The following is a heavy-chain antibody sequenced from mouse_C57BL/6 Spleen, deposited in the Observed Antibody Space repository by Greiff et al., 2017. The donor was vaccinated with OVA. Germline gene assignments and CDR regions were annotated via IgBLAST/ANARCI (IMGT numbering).Heavy chain of an antibody. CDR3: ARKKSYDYLPGFYFDY. CDR2: INPSSGYT. Sequence: QVQLKESGAELARPGASVKMSCKASGYTFTSYTMHWVKQRPGQGLEWIGYINPSSGYTKYNQKFKDKATLTADKSSSTAYMQLSSLTSEDSAVYYCARKKSYDYLPGFYFDYWGQGTTLTVSS. D-gene: IGHD2-4*01. V-gene: IGHV1-4*01. CDR1: GYTFTSYT. J-gene: IGHJ2*01.